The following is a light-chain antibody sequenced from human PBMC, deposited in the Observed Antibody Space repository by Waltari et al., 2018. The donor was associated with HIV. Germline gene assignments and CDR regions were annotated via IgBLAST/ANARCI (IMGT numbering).Light chain of an antibody. Sequence: QSVLTQPPSVSGTPGQTVTISCSGSPSNIETEALYWYQQLPGTAPKLIISRNYKRPSGVSDRFSCSKSGASASLVISGLRSEDEAHYYCVSYDSRLDERLFGGGTKLTVL. J-gene: IGLJ3*02. CDR1: PSNIETEA. CDR2: RNY. CDR3: VSYDSRLDERL. V-gene: IGLV1-47*01.